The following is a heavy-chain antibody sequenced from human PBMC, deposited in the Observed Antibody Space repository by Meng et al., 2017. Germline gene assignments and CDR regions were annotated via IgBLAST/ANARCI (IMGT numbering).Heavy chain of an antibody. V-gene: IGHV3-43D*03. CDR1: GFTFDDYA. CDR2: ISWDGGST. CDR3: AKSVSGSYYNGVGY. D-gene: IGHD1-26*01. Sequence: GESLKISCAASGFTFDDYAMHWVRQAPGKGLEWVSLISWDGGSTYYADSVKGRFTISRDNSKNSLYLQMNSLRAEDTALYYCAKSVSGSYYNGVGYWGQGTLVTVSS. J-gene: IGHJ4*02.